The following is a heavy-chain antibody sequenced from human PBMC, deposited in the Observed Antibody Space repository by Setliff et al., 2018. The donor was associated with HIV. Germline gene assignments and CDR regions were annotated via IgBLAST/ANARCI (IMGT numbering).Heavy chain of an antibody. Sequence: GASVKVSCKASGGTFSSYAISWVRQAPGQGLEWMGGIIPIFGTANYAQKFQGRVTITADGSTSTAYMELSSLRSEDTAVYYCAPIDPFPHDYSNSSFDYWGQGAQVTVSS. CDR1: GGTFSSYA. V-gene: IGHV1-69*13. CDR3: APIDPFPHDYSNSSFDY. J-gene: IGHJ4*02. D-gene: IGHD4-4*01. CDR2: IIPIFGTA.